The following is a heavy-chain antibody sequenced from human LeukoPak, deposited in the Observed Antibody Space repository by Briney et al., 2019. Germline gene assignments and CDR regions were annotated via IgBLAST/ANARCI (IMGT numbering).Heavy chain of an antibody. CDR1: GGSFGGYY. J-gene: IGHJ4*02. D-gene: IGHD3-10*01. V-gene: IGHV4-34*01. CDR2: INHSGST. CDR3: ARQNYGSAPLRY. Sequence: KPSETLSLTCAVYGGSFGGYYWSWIRQPPGKGLEWIGEINHSGSTNYNPSLKSRVTISVDTSKNQFSLKLTSVTAADTAVYYCARQNYGSAPLRYWGQGTLVTVSS.